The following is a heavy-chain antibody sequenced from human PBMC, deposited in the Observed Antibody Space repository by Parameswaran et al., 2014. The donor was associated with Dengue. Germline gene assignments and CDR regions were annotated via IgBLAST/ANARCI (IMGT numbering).Heavy chain of an antibody. D-gene: IGHD3-22*01. V-gene: IGHV3-74*01. CDR3: ARIRSGYYYYYYGMDV. CDR2: INSDGSST. J-gene: IGHJ6*02. Sequence: WIRQPPGKGLVWVSRINSDGSSTSYADSVKGRFAISRDNAKNTLYLQMNSLRAEDTAVYYCARIRSGYYYYYYGMDVWGQGTTVTVSS.